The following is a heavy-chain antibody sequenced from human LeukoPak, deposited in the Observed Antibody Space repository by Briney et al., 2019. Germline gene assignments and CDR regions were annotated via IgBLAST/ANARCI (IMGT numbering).Heavy chain of an antibody. CDR1: GFTFSSYG. J-gene: IGHJ4*02. Sequence: GGSLRLSCAASGFTFSSYGMSWVRQAPGKGLEWVSAISGSGGSTYYADSVKGRFTISRDNAKNSLYLQMNSLRAEDTALYYCARPAPYCSSTSCFNYWGQGTLVTVSS. CDR2: ISGSGGST. D-gene: IGHD2-2*01. V-gene: IGHV3-23*01. CDR3: ARPAPYCSSTSCFNY.